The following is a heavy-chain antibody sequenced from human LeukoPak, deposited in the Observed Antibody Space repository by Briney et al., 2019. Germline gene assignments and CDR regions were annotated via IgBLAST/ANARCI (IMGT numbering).Heavy chain of an antibody. J-gene: IGHJ1*01. Sequence: SETLSLTCAVYGGSFSGYYWSWIRQPPGKGLEWTGEINHSGSTNYNPSLKSRVTISVDTSKNQFSLKLSSVTAADTAVYYCARPRRGYFQHRGQGTLVTVSS. V-gene: IGHV4-34*01. CDR2: INHSGST. CDR3: ARPRRGYFQH. CDR1: GGSFSGYY.